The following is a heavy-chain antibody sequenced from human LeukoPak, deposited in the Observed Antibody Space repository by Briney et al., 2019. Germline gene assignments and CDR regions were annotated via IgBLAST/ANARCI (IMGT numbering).Heavy chain of an antibody. D-gene: IGHD2/OR15-2a*01. CDR2: MNANSGTT. Sequence: GASVKVSCKASGYTFTSYDINWVRQATGQGPEWMGWMNANSGTTGYAQKFQGRVTMTRNTSISTAYMELSSLRSEDTAVYYCARVFSRVYYYYYYMDVWGKGTTVTVSS. CDR3: ARVFSRVYYYYYYMDV. CDR1: GYTFTSYD. V-gene: IGHV1-8*01. J-gene: IGHJ6*03.